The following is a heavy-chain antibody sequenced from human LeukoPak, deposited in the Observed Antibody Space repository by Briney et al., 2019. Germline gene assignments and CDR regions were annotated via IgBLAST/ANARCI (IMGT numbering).Heavy chain of an antibody. J-gene: IGHJ1*01. CDR1: GYTFTSYG. CDR2: ISAYNGNT. V-gene: IGHV1-18*01. Sequence: ASVKVSCKASGYTFTSYGISWVRQAPGQGLEWMGWISAYNGNTNYAQKLQGRVTMTTDTSTSTAYMELMSLRSDDTAVYYCARDPSGSFLSPPSEYFQHWGQGTLVTVSS. D-gene: IGHD1-26*01. CDR3: ARDPSGSFLSPPSEYFQH.